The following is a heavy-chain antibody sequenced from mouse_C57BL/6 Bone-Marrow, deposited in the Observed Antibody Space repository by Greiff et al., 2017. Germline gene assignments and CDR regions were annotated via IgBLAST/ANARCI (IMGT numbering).Heavy chain of an antibody. V-gene: IGHV1-50*01. J-gene: IGHJ2*01. CDR3: ARPIYYDYEGGY. CDR2: IDPSDSYT. CDR1: GYTFTSYW. Sequence: VQLPQPGAELVKPGASVKLSCKASGYTFTSYWMPWVKQRPGQGLEWIGEIDPSDSYTNYNQKFKGKATLTVDTSSSTAYMQLSSLTSEDSAVYYCARPIYYDYEGGYWGQGTTLTVSS. D-gene: IGHD2-4*01.